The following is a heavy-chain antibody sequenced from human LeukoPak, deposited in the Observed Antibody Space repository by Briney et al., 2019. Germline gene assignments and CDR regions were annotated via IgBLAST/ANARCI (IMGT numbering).Heavy chain of an antibody. J-gene: IGHJ3*02. D-gene: IGHD3-3*01. Sequence: PSETLSLTCSVSGGSITSNDYYWSWIRQPPGKGLEWIGNIHSSGSTYYNSSLKSRVTISVDTSKNQFSLKLSSVTAADTAVYYCASHQYDFWSGYLDAFDIWGQGAMVTVSS. CDR2: IHSSGST. CDR3: ASHQYDFWSGYLDAFDI. V-gene: IGHV4-39*07. CDR1: GGSITSNDYY.